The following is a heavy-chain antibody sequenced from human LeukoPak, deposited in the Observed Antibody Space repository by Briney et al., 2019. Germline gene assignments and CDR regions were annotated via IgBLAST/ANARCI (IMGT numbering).Heavy chain of an antibody. CDR2: IIPIFGTA. V-gene: IGHV1-69*13. J-gene: IGHJ5*02. CDR1: GYTFTGYY. Sequence: SVKVSCKASGYTFTGYYMHWVRQAPGQGLEWMGGIIPIFGTANYAQKFQGRVTITADESTSTAYMELSSLRSDDTAVYYCARDLKGLTYYYDSSGYYPWGQGTLVTVSS. D-gene: IGHD3-22*01. CDR3: ARDLKGLTYYYDSSGYYP.